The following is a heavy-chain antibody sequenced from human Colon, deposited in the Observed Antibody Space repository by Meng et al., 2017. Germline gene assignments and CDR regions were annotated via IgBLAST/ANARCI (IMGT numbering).Heavy chain of an antibody. CDR3: ARDGGSYWDFDY. D-gene: IGHD1-26*01. CDR1: GFTFSSYA. V-gene: IGHV3-30*01. Sequence: GESLKISCAASGFTFSSYAMHWVRQAPGKGLEWVAVISYDGSNKYYADSVKGRFTISRDNSKNTLYLQMNSLRAEDTAVYYCARDGGSYWDFDYWGQGTLVTVSS. J-gene: IGHJ4*02. CDR2: ISYDGSNK.